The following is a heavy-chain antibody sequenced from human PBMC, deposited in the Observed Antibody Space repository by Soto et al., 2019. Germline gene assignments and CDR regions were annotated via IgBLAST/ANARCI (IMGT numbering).Heavy chain of an antibody. Sequence: EVQLVGSGGGLVKPGGSLRLSCATSGFTFRTFSMNWVRQAPGKGLEWVSSISSSSTYIYYADSVKGRFTISRDNARNSLYLQMNRLRAEDTGVYYCARWNDVDYFYYYGMDVWGQVTTVTVSS. CDR2: ISSSSTYI. V-gene: IGHV3-21*02. J-gene: IGHJ6*02. D-gene: IGHD1-1*01. CDR1: GFTFRTFS. CDR3: ARWNDVDYFYYYGMDV.